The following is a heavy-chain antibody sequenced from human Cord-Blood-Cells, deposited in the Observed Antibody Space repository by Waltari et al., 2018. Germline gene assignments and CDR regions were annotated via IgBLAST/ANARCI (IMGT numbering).Heavy chain of an antibody. Sequence: QVQLVQSGAEVKKPGSSVKVSCKASGGTFSSYAISWVRQAPGQVLEWTGGIIPVVGTANYARKLQGRVTITADESTSTAYMELSSLRSEDTAVYYCARGITGTKYYYFDYWGQGTLVTVSS. V-gene: IGHV1-69*01. CDR3: ARGITGTKYYYFDY. CDR2: IIPVVGTA. CDR1: GGTFSSYA. J-gene: IGHJ4*02. D-gene: IGHD1-7*01.